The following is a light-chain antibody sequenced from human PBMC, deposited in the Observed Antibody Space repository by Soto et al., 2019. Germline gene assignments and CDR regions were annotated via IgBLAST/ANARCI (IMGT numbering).Light chain of an antibody. CDR2: AAS. Sequence: DIQMTHYPCSLSASVGDRVTITCRASKSISVYLNWYQQKPGRAPKLLIYAASGLQSGVPSRLRGSGSGTDLTLTISSMKNEDFETYYCLQHTNFTITFGHGTRLEIK. CDR1: KSISVY. CDR3: LQHTNFTIT. J-gene: IGKJ5*01. V-gene: IGKV1-39*01.